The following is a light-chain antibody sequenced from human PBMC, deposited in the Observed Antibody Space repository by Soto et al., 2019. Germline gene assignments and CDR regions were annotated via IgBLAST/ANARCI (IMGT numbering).Light chain of an antibody. Sequence: IVMTQSPATLSVSPGERATLSCRAGQSVSTNLAWYQQKPGQPPSLVVYGASARATGIPARFSGSGSGTEFTLTISSLQSEDFAVYYCQHYNNWPFTFGQGTKLEIK. J-gene: IGKJ2*01. V-gene: IGKV3-15*01. CDR1: QSVSTN. CDR2: GAS. CDR3: QHYNNWPFT.